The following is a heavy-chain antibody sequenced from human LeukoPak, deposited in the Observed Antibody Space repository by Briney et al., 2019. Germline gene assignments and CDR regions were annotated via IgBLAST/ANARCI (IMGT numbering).Heavy chain of an antibody. CDR2: IYPGDSDT. CDR3: ARPSTTVDWYFDL. D-gene: IGHD4-17*01. J-gene: IGHJ2*01. CDR1: GYTFFTYW. Sequence: PGESLKISCKGSGYTFFTYWIGWVRQMPGKGLEWMGIIYPGDSDTRYSPSFQGQVTISADKSIRTAYLQWSGLKASDTAIYYCARPSTTVDWYFDLWGRGILVTVSS. V-gene: IGHV5-51*01.